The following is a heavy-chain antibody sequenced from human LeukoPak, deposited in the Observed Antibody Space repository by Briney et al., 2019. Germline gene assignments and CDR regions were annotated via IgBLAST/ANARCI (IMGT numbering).Heavy chain of an antibody. V-gene: IGHV3-21*04. J-gene: IGHJ5*02. CDR1: DFAFYGYS. CDR2: ISSNSGYI. Sequence: PGGSLRLSCAASDFAFYGYSMHWVRQAPGKGLEWISSISSNSGYIYYADSVKGRFTISRDNAKSSLFLQLHSLGAEDTAVYYCARGFAWLDNWGQGTRVTVFS. D-gene: IGHD3-16*01. CDR3: ARGFAWLDN.